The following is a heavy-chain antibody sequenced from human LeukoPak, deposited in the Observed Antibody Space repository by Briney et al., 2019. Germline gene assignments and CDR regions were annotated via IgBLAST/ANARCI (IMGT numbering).Heavy chain of an antibody. D-gene: IGHD1-14*01. J-gene: IGHJ4*02. CDR1: GFIFSSHG. V-gene: IGHV3-48*01. CDR2: ISSSSTI. Sequence: GGTLRLSCAASGFIFSSHGMNWVRQAPGKGLEWVSYISSSSTIYYADSVKGRFTISRDNAKNSLYLQMNSLRAEDTAVYYCARTNITMERNDYWGQGTLVTVSS. CDR3: ARTNITMERNDY.